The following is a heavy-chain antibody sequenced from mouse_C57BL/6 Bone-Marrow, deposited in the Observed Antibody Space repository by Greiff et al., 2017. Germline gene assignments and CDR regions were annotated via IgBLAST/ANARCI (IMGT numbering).Heavy chain of an antibody. CDR1: GYSITSGYY. J-gene: IGHJ4*01. CDR3: ARERIYYGNFYAMDY. V-gene: IGHV3-6*01. Sequence: EVKLQESGPGLVKPSQSLSLTCSVTGYSITSGYYWNWIRQFPGNKLEWMGYISYDGSNNYNPSLKNRISITRDTSKNQFFLKLNSVTTEDTATYYCARERIYYGNFYAMDYWGQGTSVTVSS. CDR2: ISYDGSN. D-gene: IGHD2-1*01.